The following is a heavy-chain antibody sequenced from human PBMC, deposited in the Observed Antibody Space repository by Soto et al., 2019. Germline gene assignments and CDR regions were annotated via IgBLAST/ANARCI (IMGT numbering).Heavy chain of an antibody. CDR1: GYSFATYW. CDR2: IYPGDSDT. Sequence: GESLKISCHGSGYSFATYWIGWVRQMPGKGLEWMGIIYPGDSDTRFNPSFQGRVTISADKSISTAYLQWSSLKASDTAIYFCATSRWTSGYCSGGRCPGAFDIWGQGTMVTVSS. J-gene: IGHJ3*02. D-gene: IGHD2-15*01. CDR3: ATSRWTSGYCSGGRCPGAFDI. V-gene: IGHV5-51*01.